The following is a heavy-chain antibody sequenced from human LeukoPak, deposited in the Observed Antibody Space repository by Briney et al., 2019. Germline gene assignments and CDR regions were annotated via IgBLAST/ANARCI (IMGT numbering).Heavy chain of an antibody. Sequence: GGSLRLSCAASGFTFSSYWMHWVRQAPGKGLVWVSRINSDGSSTSYADSVKGRFTISRDNAKNTLYLQMNSLRAEDTAVYYCAREDYGDHSALSTDYYYYGMDVWGQGTTVTVSS. D-gene: IGHD4-17*01. CDR3: AREDYGDHSALSTDYYYYGMDV. V-gene: IGHV3-74*01. J-gene: IGHJ6*02. CDR1: GFTFSSYW. CDR2: INSDGSST.